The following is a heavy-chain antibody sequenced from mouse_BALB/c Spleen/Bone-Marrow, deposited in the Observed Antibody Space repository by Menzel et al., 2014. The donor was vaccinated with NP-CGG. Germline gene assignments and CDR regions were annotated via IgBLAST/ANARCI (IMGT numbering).Heavy chain of an antibody. V-gene: IGHV3-8*02. CDR3: ARDFDY. CDR2: ISYSGST. J-gene: IGHJ2*01. Sequence: VHVKQSGPSLVKPSQTLSLTCSVTGDSITSGYWSWIRKFPGNKLEYMGYISYSGSTYYNPSLKSRISITRDTSKNXYYLQLDSVTTEDTATYYCARDFDYWGQGTTLTVSS. CDR1: GDSITSGY.